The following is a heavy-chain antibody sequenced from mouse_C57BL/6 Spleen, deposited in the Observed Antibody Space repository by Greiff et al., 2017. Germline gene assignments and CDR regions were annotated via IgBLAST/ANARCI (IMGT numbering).Heavy chain of an antibody. CDR1: GFTFSSYA. V-gene: IGHV5-4*01. CDR2: ISDGGSYT. J-gene: IGHJ3*01. CDR3: ARVGYDYDEAWFAY. Sequence: EVQGVESGGGLVKPGGSLKLSCAASGFTFSSYAMSWVRQTPEKRLEWVATISDGGSYTYYPDNVKGRFTISRDNSKNTLYLQMSHLKSEDTAMYYCARVGYDYDEAWFAYWGQGTLVTVSA. D-gene: IGHD2-4*01.